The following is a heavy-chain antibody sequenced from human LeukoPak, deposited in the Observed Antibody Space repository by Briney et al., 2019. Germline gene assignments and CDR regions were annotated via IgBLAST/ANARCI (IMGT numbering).Heavy chain of an antibody. CDR1: GFAFSSYW. D-gene: IGHD3-10*02. J-gene: IGHJ6*04. Sequence: PGGSLRLSCAASGFAFSSYWMSWVRQAPGKGLEWVANIKQDGSEKYYVDSVKGRFTISRDNAKNSLYLQMNSLRAEDTAVYYCAELGITMIGGVWGKGTTVTISS. CDR3: AELGITMIGGV. CDR2: IKQDGSEK. V-gene: IGHV3-7*01.